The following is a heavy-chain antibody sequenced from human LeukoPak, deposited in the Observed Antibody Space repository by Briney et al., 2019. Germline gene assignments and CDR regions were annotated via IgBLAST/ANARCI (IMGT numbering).Heavy chain of an antibody. Sequence: PSETLSLTCTVSGGSISSSSYYWGWIRQPPGKGLEWIGSIYYSGSTYYNPSPKSRVTISVDTSKNQFSLKLSSVTAADTAVYYCAIDSSGYYNWFDPWGQGTLVTVSS. CDR3: AIDSSGYYNWFDP. CDR1: GGSISSSSYY. V-gene: IGHV4-39*01. D-gene: IGHD3-22*01. J-gene: IGHJ5*02. CDR2: IYYSGST.